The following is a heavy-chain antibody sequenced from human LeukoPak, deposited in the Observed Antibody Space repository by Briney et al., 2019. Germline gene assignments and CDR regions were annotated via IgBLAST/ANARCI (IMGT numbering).Heavy chain of an antibody. J-gene: IGHJ6*03. CDR3: ARAHCSSTSCYYMDV. CDR1: GFTFSSYS. CDR2: ISSSSSYI. D-gene: IGHD2-2*01. Sequence: KAGGSLRLSCAASGFTFSSYSMNWVRQAPGKGLEWVSSISSSSSYIYYADSVKGRFTISRDNAKNSLYLQMNSLRAEDTAVYYCARAHCSSTSCYYMDVWGKGTTVTVSS. V-gene: IGHV3-21*01.